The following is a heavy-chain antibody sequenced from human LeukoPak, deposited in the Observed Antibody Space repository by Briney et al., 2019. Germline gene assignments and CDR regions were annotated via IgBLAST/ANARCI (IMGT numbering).Heavy chain of an antibody. V-gene: IGHV3-23*01. Sequence: GGSLRLSCAASGXTFSSYAMSWVRQAPGKGLEWVSAFSGSGSSTYYADSVKGRFTISRDNSKNTLYLQMKSLRAEDTAIYYCAKTSARGYQIDYWGQGTLVTVSS. CDR2: FSGSGSST. CDR1: GXTFSSYA. D-gene: IGHD2-2*01. J-gene: IGHJ4*02. CDR3: AKTSARGYQIDY.